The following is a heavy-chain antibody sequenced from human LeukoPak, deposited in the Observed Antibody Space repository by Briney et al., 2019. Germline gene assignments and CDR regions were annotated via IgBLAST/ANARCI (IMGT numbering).Heavy chain of an antibody. J-gene: IGHJ4*02. CDR3: ARAVPAYDSSGYLSY. D-gene: IGHD3-22*01. V-gene: IGHV3-30-3*01. Sequence: GGSLRLSCAASGFIVSNNYMSWVRQAPGKGLEWVAVISYDGSNKYYADSVKGRFTISRDNSKNTLYLQMNSLRAEDTAVYYCARAVPAYDSSGYLSYWGQGTLVTVSS. CDR2: ISYDGSNK. CDR1: GFIVSNNY.